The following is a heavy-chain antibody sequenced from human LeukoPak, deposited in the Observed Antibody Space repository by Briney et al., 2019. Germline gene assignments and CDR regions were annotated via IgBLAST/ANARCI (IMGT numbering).Heavy chain of an antibody. J-gene: IGHJ4*02. CDR2: IYTSGST. CDR3: ARQPLYNRNYMGDNFDY. CDR1: GGSISSGSYY. V-gene: IGHV4-61*02. Sequence: SETLSLTCNVSGGSISSGSYYWSWIRQPAGKGLEWIGRIYTSGSTNYNPSLKSRVTISVDTSKNQFSLKLSSVTAADTAVYYCARQPLYNRNYMGDNFDYWGQGTLVTVSS. D-gene: IGHD1-7*01.